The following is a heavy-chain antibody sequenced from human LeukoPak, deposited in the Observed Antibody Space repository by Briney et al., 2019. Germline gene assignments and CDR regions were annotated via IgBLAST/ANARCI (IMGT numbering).Heavy chain of an antibody. Sequence: GGSLRLSCAASGFTFSSYSMNWVRQAPGKGLEWVSSISPSSSYIYYADSVKGRFSISRDNAKNSLYLQMNSLRAEDTAVYYCAREGTYGDYVDYWGQGTLVTVSS. CDR1: GFTFSSYS. CDR2: ISPSSSYI. J-gene: IGHJ4*02. V-gene: IGHV3-21*01. D-gene: IGHD4-17*01. CDR3: AREGTYGDYVDY.